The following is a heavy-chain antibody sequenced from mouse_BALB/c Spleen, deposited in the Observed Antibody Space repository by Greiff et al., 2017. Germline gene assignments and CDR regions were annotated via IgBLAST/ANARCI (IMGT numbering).Heavy chain of an antibody. CDR2: INPYNDGT. J-gene: IGHJ1*01. D-gene: IGHD2-14*01. V-gene: IGHV1-14*01. Sequence: VQLKESGPELVKPGASVKMSCKASGYTFTSYVMHWVKQKPGQGLEWIGYINPYNDGTKYNEKFKGKATLTSDKSSSTAYMELSSLTSEDSAVYYCAQAYYRYWYFDVWGAGTTVTVSS. CDR1: GYTFTSYV. CDR3: AQAYYRYWYFDV.